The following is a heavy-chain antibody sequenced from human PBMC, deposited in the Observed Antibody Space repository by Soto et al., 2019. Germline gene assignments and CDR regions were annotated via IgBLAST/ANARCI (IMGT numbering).Heavy chain of an antibody. CDR3: AREGTSGYDFDY. V-gene: IGHV3-33*01. CDR1: GFTFSSYG. CDR2: IWYDGSNK. D-gene: IGHD5-12*01. J-gene: IGHJ4*02. Sequence: QVQLVESGGGVVQPGRSLRLSCAASGFTFSSYGMHWVRQAPGKGLEWVAVIWYDGSNKYYADSVKGRFTISRDNSKNTLYLQMNSLRAEDTAVYYCAREGTSGYDFDYWGQGTLVTVS.